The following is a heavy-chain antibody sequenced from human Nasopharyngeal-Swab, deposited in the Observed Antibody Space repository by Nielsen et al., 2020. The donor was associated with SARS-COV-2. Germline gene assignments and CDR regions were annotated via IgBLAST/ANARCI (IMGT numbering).Heavy chain of an antibody. CDR2: ISHYGST. CDR1: GGSISGYY. Sequence: SETLSLTCAVYGGSISGYYWSWIRQPPGKGLEWIGEISHYGSTNYNPSFKSRVTISVDTSKNQFSLKLSSVTAADTAVYYCARGRSSGWYHYYFDYWGQGTLVTVSS. D-gene: IGHD6-19*01. V-gene: IGHV4-34*01. J-gene: IGHJ4*02. CDR3: ARGRSSGWYHYYFDY.